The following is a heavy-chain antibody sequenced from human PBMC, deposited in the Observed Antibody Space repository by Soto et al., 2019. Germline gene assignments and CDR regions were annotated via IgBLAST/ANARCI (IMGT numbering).Heavy chain of an antibody. J-gene: IGHJ6*02. CDR2: INHSGST. Sequence: PSETLSLTCAVYGGSFSGYYWSWIRQPPGKGLEWIGEINHSGSTNYNPSLKSRVTISVDTSKNQFSLTLSSVTAADTAVYYCARGNIAAAGLCDNSNSGMHVWGQGTTVTLS. V-gene: IGHV4-34*01. CDR3: ARGNIAAAGLCDNSNSGMHV. D-gene: IGHD6-13*01. CDR1: GGSFSGYY.